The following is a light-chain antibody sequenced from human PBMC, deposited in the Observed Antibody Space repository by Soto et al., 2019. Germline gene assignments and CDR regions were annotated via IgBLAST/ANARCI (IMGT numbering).Light chain of an antibody. J-gene: IGLJ3*02. Sequence: SYELTQPPSASVAPGKTARITCGGNNIGSKSVHWYQQKPGQAPVLVIYYDSDRPSGIPERFSGSNSGNTATLTISRVEAGDEADYYCQVWDSSSDPWVFGGGTKLTVL. CDR2: YDS. CDR1: NIGSKS. CDR3: QVWDSSSDPWV. V-gene: IGLV3-21*04.